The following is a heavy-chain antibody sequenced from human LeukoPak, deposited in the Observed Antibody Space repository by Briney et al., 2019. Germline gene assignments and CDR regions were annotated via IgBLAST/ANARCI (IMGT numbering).Heavy chain of an antibody. J-gene: IGHJ4*02. CDR3: ARDSCSSTSCRKKFDN. CDR1: GDSISSANYY. D-gene: IGHD2-2*01. V-gene: IGHV4-39*07. Sequence: SETLSLTCTVSGDSISSANYYWGWVRQPPGKGLEWIGSIYFSGSTYYNPSLKSRVTISVETSKVQFSLKLSSVTAADTAVYYCARDSCSSTSCRKKFDNWGQRTLVTLSS. CDR2: IYFSGST.